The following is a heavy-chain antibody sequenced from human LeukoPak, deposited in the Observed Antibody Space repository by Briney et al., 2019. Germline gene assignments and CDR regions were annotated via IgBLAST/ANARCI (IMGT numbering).Heavy chain of an antibody. CDR1: GFTFSNAW. J-gene: IGHJ6*03. Sequence: GGSLRLSCAASGFTFSNAWMSWVRQAPGKGLEWVGRIKSKTDGGTTDYAAPVKGRFTISRDDSKNTLYLQMNSLKTEDTAVYYCTTEATVTTPNYYYYYYMDVWGKGTTVTVSS. V-gene: IGHV3-15*01. D-gene: IGHD4-17*01. CDR2: IKSKTDGGTT. CDR3: TTEATVTTPNYYYYYYMDV.